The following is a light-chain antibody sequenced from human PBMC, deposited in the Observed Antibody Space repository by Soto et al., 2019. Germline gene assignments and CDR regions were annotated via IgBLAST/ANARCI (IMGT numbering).Light chain of an antibody. Sequence: QSALTQPASVSGSPGQSITISCTGTISDVGSHNLVSWYQQHPDKAPKLIIYEVNERPSGVSSRFSGSKSGNTASLTVSGLQPDDDADYNCCSFAGSNTFTYVFGTGTKVNVL. CDR3: CSFAGSNTFTYV. V-gene: IGLV2-23*02. CDR2: EVN. CDR1: ISDVGSHNL. J-gene: IGLJ1*01.